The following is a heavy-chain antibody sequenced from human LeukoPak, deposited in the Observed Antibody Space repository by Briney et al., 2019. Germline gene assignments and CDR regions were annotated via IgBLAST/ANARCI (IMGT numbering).Heavy chain of an antibody. Sequence: PGGSLRLSCAGPGFTFSSYSMNWVRQAPGKGLEWVSSMGSSGTNGYYADSVKGRFIISRDNAKNSLFLQMNSLRAEDSALYYCVRELGAPAAGAFDIWGQGTLVTVSS. V-gene: IGHV3-21*01. J-gene: IGHJ3*02. CDR2: MGSSGTNG. D-gene: IGHD3-3*02. CDR1: GFTFSSYS. CDR3: VRELGAPAAGAFDI.